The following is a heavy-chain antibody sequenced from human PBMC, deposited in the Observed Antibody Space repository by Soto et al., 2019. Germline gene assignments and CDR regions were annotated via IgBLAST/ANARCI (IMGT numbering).Heavy chain of an antibody. J-gene: IGHJ4*02. CDR3: VRTSLVVAVATREDF. D-gene: IGHD2-15*01. CDR1: GFTFSNYW. Sequence: EVQLVESGGGLVQPGASLRLSCAASGFTFSNYWMHWVRQAPGKGLVWVSRIDSDGSRITYADFVKGRFTISRDNAKNTVYLHMNSLTAEDTAVYYCVRTSLVVAVATREDFWGQVTLVTVSS. V-gene: IGHV3-74*01. CDR2: IDSDGSRI.